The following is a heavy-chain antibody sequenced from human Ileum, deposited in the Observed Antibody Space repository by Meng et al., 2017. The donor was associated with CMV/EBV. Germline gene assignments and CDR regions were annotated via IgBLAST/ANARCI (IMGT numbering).Heavy chain of an antibody. CDR3: ARITGDLWGHYTYYMDV. CDR2: IRAITNNYAT. D-gene: IGHD1-20*01. V-gene: IGHV3-73*01. CDR1: GFTFSGSA. Sequence: GESLKISCAASGFTFSGSAMHWVRQASGKGLEWVGRIRAITNNYATTYAASVKGRFTISRDDSKNTAYLQMNSLKTEDTAVYYCARITGDLWGHYTYYMDVWGHGTLVTVSS. J-gene: IGHJ6*02.